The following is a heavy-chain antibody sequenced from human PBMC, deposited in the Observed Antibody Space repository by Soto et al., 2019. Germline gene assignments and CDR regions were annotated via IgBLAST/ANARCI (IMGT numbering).Heavy chain of an antibody. J-gene: IGHJ4*02. CDR1: GYTFTGYY. D-gene: IGHD5-18*01. Sequence: EASVKVSCKASGYTFTGYYMHWVRQAPGQGLEWMGWINPNSGGTNYAQKFQGRVTMTRDTSTSTAYMELSRLRSDDTAVYYCATVYTAMGEFDYWGQGTLVTVSS. CDR3: ATVYTAMGEFDY. V-gene: IGHV1-2*02. CDR2: INPNSGGT.